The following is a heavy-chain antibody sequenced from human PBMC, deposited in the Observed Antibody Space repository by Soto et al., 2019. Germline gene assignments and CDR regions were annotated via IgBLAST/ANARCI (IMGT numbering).Heavy chain of an antibody. Sequence: EVQLVESGGGLVQPGRSLRLSCAASGFTFDDYAMHWVRHAPGKGLEWVSGISWNSGSIGYADSVKGRFTISRDKVKNTLYLQMNSLRAENTALYDCAKDKGGLLDYFDYWGHGTLVTVTS. CDR1: GFTFDDYA. CDR2: ISWNSGSI. V-gene: IGHV3-9*01. J-gene: IGHJ4*01. D-gene: IGHD1-26*01. CDR3: AKDKGGLLDYFDY.